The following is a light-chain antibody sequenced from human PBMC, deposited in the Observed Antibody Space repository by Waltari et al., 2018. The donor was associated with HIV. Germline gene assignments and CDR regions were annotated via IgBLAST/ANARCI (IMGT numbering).Light chain of an antibody. CDR2: RND. Sequence: QSVLTPPPSVSGAPGQRVTVSCSGSSSSIGSGYVCWYQQLPGAAPKFVIYRNDQRPSGAPDRCSGSKSGTSASLASSGLRSEDEAVYYCGAWNGSPSGPVFGGGTKLTVL. CDR3: GAWNGSPSGPV. CDR1: SSSIGSGY. J-gene: IGLJ3*02. V-gene: IGLV1-47*01.